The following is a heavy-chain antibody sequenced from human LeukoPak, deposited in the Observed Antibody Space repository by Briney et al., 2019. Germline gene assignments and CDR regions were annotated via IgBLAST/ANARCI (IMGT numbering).Heavy chain of an antibody. Sequence: SETLSLTCTVSGGSISSGGYYWSWIRQHPGKGLEWIGYIYYSGSTYYNPSLKSRVTISVDTSKNQFSLKLSSVTAADTAVYYCARGPGGVIVTYYFDYWGQGTLVTVSS. CDR2: IYYSGST. D-gene: IGHD3-16*02. CDR1: GGSISSGGYY. CDR3: ARGPGGVIVTYYFDY. V-gene: IGHV4-31*03. J-gene: IGHJ4*02.